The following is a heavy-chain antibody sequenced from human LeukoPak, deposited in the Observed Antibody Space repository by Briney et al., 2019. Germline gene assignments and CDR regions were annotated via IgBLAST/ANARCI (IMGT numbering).Heavy chain of an antibody. D-gene: IGHD6-19*01. V-gene: IGHV1-69*13. CDR1: GGTFSSYA. CDR3: ARDRGPIAVAGRYFDY. CDR2: IIPIFGTA. Sequence: ASVKVSCKASGGTFSSYAISWVRQARGQGLEWMGGIIPIFGTANYAQKFQGRVTITADESTSTAYMELSSLRSEDTAVYYCARDRGPIAVAGRYFDYWGQGTLVTVSS. J-gene: IGHJ4*02.